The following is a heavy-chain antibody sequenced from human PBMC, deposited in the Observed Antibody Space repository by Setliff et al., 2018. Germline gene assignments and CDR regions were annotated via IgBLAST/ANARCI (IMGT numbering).Heavy chain of an antibody. CDR3: ARGKWFRLDKSAWSNWFDP. Sequence: ASVKVSCKASGYTFTNYDINWVRQAPGQGLEWMGWMNAHSGNSGCAQKFQGRVTMTRDTSISTAYMELNSLQYEDTAVYYCARGKWFRLDKSAWSNWFDPWGQGTLVTVSS. V-gene: IGHV1-8*02. CDR2: MNAHSGNS. J-gene: IGHJ5*02. CDR1: GYTFTNYD. D-gene: IGHD5-12*01.